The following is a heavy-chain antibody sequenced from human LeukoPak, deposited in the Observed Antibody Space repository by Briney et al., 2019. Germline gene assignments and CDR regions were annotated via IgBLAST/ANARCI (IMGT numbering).Heavy chain of an antibody. V-gene: IGHV3-30-3*01. D-gene: IGHD4-17*01. J-gene: IGHJ4*02. Sequence: PGGSLRLSCAASGFTFSSYAMHWVRQAPGKGVEWVAVISYDGSNKYYADSVKGRFTISRDNSKNTLYLQMNSLRAEDTAVYYCARDRDYAFDYWGQGTLVTVSS. CDR3: ARDRDYAFDY. CDR2: ISYDGSNK. CDR1: GFTFSSYA.